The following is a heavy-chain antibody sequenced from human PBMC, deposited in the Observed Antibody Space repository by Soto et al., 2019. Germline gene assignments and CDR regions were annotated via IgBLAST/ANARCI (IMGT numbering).Heavy chain of an antibody. Sequence: QVQLVQSGAEVKKPGSSVKVSCKASGGTFSSYAISWVRQAPGQGLEWMGGIIPIFGTANYAQKFQGRVTITADXXTXTXXMELSSLRSEDTAVYYCAISLYSDILTGYYRAGDYWGQGTLVTVSS. J-gene: IGHJ4*02. D-gene: IGHD3-9*01. CDR3: AISLYSDILTGYYRAGDY. CDR2: IIPIFGTA. CDR1: GGTFSSYA. V-gene: IGHV1-69*12.